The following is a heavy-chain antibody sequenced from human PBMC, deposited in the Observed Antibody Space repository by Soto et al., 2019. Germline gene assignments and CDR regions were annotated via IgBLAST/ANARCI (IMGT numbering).Heavy chain of an antibody. CDR3: AREDGGGPFDS. J-gene: IGHJ4*01. D-gene: IGHD3-16*01. Sequence: GGSLRLSCAASGFMFSAYVMNWVRQAPGKGLEWVSDIDSVEETSYTDSVRGRFTISRDNSRDMLFLQMDNLRSEDTAVYYCAREDGGGPFDSWGHGTLVTVS. CDR1: GFMFSAYV. CDR2: IDSVEET. V-gene: IGHV3-23*01.